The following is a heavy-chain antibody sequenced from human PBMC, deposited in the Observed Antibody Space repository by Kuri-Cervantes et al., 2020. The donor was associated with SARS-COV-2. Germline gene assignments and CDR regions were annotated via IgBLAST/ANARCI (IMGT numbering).Heavy chain of an antibody. V-gene: IGHV3-43D*03. CDR2: VSWDGGST. D-gene: IGHD6-13*01. CDR3: AKDMAAAAGTGADY. CDR1: GFTFDDYA. J-gene: IGHJ4*02. Sequence: GESLKISCAASGFTFDDYAMHWVRQAPGKGLEWVSLVSWDGGSTYYADSVKGRFTISRDNSKNSLYLQMNSLKTEDTALYYYAKDMAAAAGTGADYWGQGTLVTVSS.